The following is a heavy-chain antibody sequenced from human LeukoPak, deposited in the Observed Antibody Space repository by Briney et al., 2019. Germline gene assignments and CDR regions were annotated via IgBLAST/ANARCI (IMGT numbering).Heavy chain of an antibody. CDR1: GFTFSSYW. J-gene: IGHJ4*02. CDR2: INSDGRST. D-gene: IGHD3-3*01. Sequence: GGSLRLSCAASGFTFSSYWMHWVRQAPGKGLVWVSRINSDGRSTSYADSVKGRFTISRDNAKNTLYLQMNSLRAEDTAVYYCARGRGTYYDFWSGYQIDYWGQGTLVTVSS. CDR3: ARGRGTYYDFWSGYQIDY. V-gene: IGHV3-74*01.